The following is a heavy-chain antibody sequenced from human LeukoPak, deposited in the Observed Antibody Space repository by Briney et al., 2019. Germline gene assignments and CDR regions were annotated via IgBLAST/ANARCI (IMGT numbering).Heavy chain of an antibody. V-gene: IGHV1-69*05. CDR1: GGTFSSYA. D-gene: IGHD3-22*01. CDR2: IIPIFGTA. CDR3: ARKYYYDSSGYYRD. J-gene: IGHJ4*02. Sequence: SVKVSCKASGGTFSSYAISWVRQAPGQGLEWMGGIIPIFGTANYAQKFQGRVTITTDESTSTAYMELSSLRSEDTAVYYCARKYYYDSSGYYRDWGQGTLVTVSS.